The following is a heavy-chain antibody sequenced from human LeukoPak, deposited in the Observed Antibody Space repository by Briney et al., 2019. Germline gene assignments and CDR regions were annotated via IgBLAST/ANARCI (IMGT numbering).Heavy chain of an antibody. D-gene: IGHD6-19*01. Sequence: GGSLRLSCAASRFTLSSYWMHWVRQAPGKGLVWVSRINTDGSSTNYADSVKGRFTISRDNAMNTLYLQMNNLRAEDTAVYYCARVRGRQWPPPPRNDYWGQGTLVTVSS. CDR3: ARVRGRQWPPPPRNDY. CDR1: RFTLSSYW. CDR2: INTDGSST. V-gene: IGHV3-74*01. J-gene: IGHJ4*02.